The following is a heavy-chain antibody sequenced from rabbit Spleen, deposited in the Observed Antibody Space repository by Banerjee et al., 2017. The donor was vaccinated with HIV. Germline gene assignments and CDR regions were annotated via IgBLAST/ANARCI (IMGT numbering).Heavy chain of an antibody. V-gene: IGHV1S45*01. D-gene: IGHD8-1*01. CDR1: GVSFSFNSY. CDR3: ARDSGSSFSSYGMDL. CDR2: IDIGSSGFT. Sequence: QEQLVESGGGLVKPGASLTLTCTASGVSFSFNSYMCWVRQAPGKGLEWIACIDIGSSGFTYFASWAKGRFTISKTSSTTVTLQMTSLTAADTATYFCARDSGSSFSSYGMDLWGQGTLVTVS. J-gene: IGHJ6*01.